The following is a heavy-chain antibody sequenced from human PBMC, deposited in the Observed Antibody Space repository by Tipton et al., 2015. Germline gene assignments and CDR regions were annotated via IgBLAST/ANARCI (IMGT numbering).Heavy chain of an antibody. CDR2: IYSSGNT. J-gene: IGHJ6*02. CDR1: GGSFSSYY. V-gene: IGHV4-59*01. Sequence: LRLSCTVSGGSFSSYYWSWIRQPPGKGLEWIGFIYSSGNTKYNPSLKSRVTMSVDTSKNQFSLRLTSVTAADTAVYFCARDLEHGMDVWGQGTTVTVS. CDR3: ARDLEHGMDV.